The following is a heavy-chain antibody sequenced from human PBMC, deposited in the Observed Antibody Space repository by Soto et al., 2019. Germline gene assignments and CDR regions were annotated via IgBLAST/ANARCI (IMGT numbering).Heavy chain of an antibody. J-gene: IGHJ4*02. CDR3: ARDQPGYSYGYGLGY. CDR1: GFTFSSYS. CDR2: ISSSSSYI. V-gene: IGHV3-21*01. D-gene: IGHD5-18*01. Sequence: EVQLVESGGGLVKPGGSLRLSCAASGFTFSSYSMNWVRQAPGKGLEWVSSISSSSSYIYYADSLKGRFTISRDNAKNSLYLQMTSLRAEDTAVYYCARDQPGYSYGYGLGYWGQGTLVTVSS.